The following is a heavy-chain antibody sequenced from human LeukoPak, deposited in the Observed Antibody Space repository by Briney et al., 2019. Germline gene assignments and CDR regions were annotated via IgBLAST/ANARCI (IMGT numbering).Heavy chain of an antibody. D-gene: IGHD6-19*01. CDR1: GFSFSSYA. CDR3: AREGKYTSTWPVDH. Sequence: GGSLRLSCAASGFSFSSYAMHWVRQAPGKGLEGVAFISYDGNDKYYADSVKGRFTISRDNSKKTLSVQMNSLRVEDTALYYCAREGKYTSTWPVDHWGQGTLVTVSS. J-gene: IGHJ4*02. CDR2: ISYDGNDK. V-gene: IGHV3-30*04.